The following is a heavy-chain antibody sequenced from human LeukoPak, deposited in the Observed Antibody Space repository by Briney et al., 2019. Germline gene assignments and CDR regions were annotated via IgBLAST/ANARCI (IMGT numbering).Heavy chain of an antibody. CDR2: IYYSGCT. D-gene: IGHD3-22*01. CDR1: GVSIISSSYY. Sequence: SETLSLTCTVSGVSIISSSYYWGWIRQPPRKGLEWIGSIYYSGCTYYNPSLKSRVTISVDTSKNQFSLKLSSVTAADTAVYYCASLGEDYYDSSGYYPHWGQGTLVTVSS. V-gene: IGHV4-39*01. J-gene: IGHJ4*02. CDR3: ASLGEDYYDSSGYYPH.